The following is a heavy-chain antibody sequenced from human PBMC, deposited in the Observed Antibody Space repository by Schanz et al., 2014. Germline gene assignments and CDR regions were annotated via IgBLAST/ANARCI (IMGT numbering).Heavy chain of an antibody. J-gene: IGHJ2*01. V-gene: IGHV4-61*02. CDR3: ARDTAWRLDL. D-gene: IGHD5-18*01. CDR1: GGSIRSGTYY. Sequence: QVQLQESGPGLVKPSQTLSLTCTVSGGSIRSGTYYWSWIRRPAGMALEWVGRVFPNGITNYNPTLKSRVTKSLDTSKNEFCRTRPSLTAADTAVYYCARDTAWRLDLWGRGTLVTVSS. CDR2: VFPNGIT.